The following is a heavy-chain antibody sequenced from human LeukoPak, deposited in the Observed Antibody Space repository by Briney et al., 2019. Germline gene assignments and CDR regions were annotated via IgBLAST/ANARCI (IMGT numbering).Heavy chain of an antibody. CDR3: ARVDLYGAVDAFDI. D-gene: IGHD4-17*01. Sequence: SETLSLTCTVSGGSISSYYWSWIRQPAGKGLEWIGRIYTSGSTNYNPSLKSRVSMSVDTSKNQFSLKLSSVTAADTAVYYCARVDLYGAVDAFDIWGQGTMVTVSS. J-gene: IGHJ3*02. CDR2: IYTSGST. CDR1: GGSISSYY. V-gene: IGHV4-4*07.